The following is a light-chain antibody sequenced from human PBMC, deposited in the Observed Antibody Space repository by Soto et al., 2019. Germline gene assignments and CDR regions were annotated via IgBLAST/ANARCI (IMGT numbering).Light chain of an antibody. V-gene: IGLV2-11*01. CDR3: CSYVGNYTWV. CDR1: RSDVGAYNY. Sequence: QSALTQPRSVSGSPGQSVTISCTGTRSDVGAYNYVSWYQQHPGKAPKLMIYDVSKRPSGVPDRLSGSKSGNAASLTISGLQAEDEADYFCCSYVGNYTWVFGGGTKVTVL. CDR2: DVS. J-gene: IGLJ3*02.